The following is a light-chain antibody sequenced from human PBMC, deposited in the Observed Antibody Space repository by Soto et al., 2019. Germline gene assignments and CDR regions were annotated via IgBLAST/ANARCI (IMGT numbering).Light chain of an antibody. J-gene: IGKJ2*01. CDR2: DAS. CDR3: QQYGSSTGT. Sequence: EIVLTQSPATLSLSPGERATLSCGASQSVSSSYLAWYQQKPGLAPRLLIYDASSRATGIPDRFSGSGSGTDFTLTISRLEPEDVAVYYCQQYGSSTGTFGQGTKLEIK. CDR1: QSVSSSY. V-gene: IGKV3D-20*01.